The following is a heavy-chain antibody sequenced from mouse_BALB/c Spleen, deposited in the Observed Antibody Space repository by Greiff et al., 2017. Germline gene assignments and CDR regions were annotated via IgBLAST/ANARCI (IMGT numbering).Heavy chain of an antibody. CDR2: INPYNDGT. CDR3: ARGDYYYGSSYGFAY. V-gene: IGHV1-14*01. J-gene: IGHJ3*01. CDR1: GYTFTSYV. Sequence: VQLKESGPELVKPGASVKMSCKASGYTFTSYVMHWVKQKPGQGLEWIGYINPYNDGTKYNEKFKGKATLTSDKSSSTAYMELSSLTSEDSAVYYCARGDYYYGSSYGFAYWGQGTLVTVSA. D-gene: IGHD1-1*01.